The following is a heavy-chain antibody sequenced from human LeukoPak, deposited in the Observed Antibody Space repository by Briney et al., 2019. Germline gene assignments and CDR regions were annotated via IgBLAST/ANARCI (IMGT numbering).Heavy chain of an antibody. J-gene: IGHJ5*02. CDR2: IIPIFGTA. Sequence: GASVKVSCKASGGTFSSYAISWVRQAPGQGLEWMGGIIPIFGTANYAQKFQGRVTITADKSTSTAYMELSSLRSEDTAVYYCARGPNPMVRGVNNWFDPWGQGTLVTVSS. CDR1: GGTFSSYA. V-gene: IGHV1-69*06. D-gene: IGHD3-10*01. CDR3: ARGPNPMVRGVNNWFDP.